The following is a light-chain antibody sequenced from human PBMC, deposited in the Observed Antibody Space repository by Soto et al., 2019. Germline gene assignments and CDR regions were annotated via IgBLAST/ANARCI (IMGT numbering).Light chain of an antibody. CDR2: DSS. Sequence: PGEPATLSCSASQSVTSSLAWYQQKPGQAPRLLIYDSSNRAAGIPARFSGSGSGTDFTLTISSLEPEDSAVYYCQQRTKWRTFGQGTKVDIK. V-gene: IGKV3-11*01. CDR3: QQRTKWRT. J-gene: IGKJ1*01. CDR1: QSVTSS.